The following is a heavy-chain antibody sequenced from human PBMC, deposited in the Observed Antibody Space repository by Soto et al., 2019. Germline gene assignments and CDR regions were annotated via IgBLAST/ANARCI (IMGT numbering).Heavy chain of an antibody. D-gene: IGHD5-12*01. CDR1: GGTFSSYA. Sequence: SVKVSCKASGGTFSSYAISWVRQAPGQGLEWMGGIIPMFNTTNYAQRFQGRVTITADKSTSTVYMELNSLRSEDTAVYYCARDKEMATITEFVYWRQGTRGTVAS. J-gene: IGHJ4*02. V-gene: IGHV1-69*06. CDR2: IIPMFNTT. CDR3: ARDKEMATITEFVY.